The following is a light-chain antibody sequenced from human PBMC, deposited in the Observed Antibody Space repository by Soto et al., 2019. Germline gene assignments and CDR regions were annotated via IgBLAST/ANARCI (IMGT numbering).Light chain of an antibody. J-gene: IGKJ4*01. CDR3: KKYKSALLN. CDR2: GSS. CDR1: QGIDNY. Sequence: IHITQSPSSLCSSVGDRVTMTCRASQGIDNYLAWYQQKPGKVPQRLIYGSSTLQSGVPARFSARGSGKDFTITISSLQPEDAEAYYCKKYKSALLNLGGGKKV. V-gene: IGKV1-27*01.